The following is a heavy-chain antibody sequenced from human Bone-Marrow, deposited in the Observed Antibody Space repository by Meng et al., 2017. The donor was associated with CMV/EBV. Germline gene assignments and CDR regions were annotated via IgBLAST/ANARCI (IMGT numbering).Heavy chain of an antibody. J-gene: IGHJ4*02. Sequence: QGPLQQWVAGLLKPPETLSLTCAGDGWSFSGYYWSWIRQPPGKGLEWIGEINHSGSTNYNPSLKSRVTISVDTSKNQFSLKLSSVTAADTAVYYCARGRHIAARPFYYWGQGTLVTVSS. CDR1: GWSFSGYY. CDR3: ARGRHIAARPFYY. V-gene: IGHV4-34*01. D-gene: IGHD6-6*01. CDR2: INHSGST.